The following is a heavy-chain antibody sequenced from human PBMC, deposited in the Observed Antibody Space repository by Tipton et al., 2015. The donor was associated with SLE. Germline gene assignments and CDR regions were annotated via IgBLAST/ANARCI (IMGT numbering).Heavy chain of an antibody. CDR1: GGSISSGSYY. V-gene: IGHV4-61*09. CDR3: ARRDYADDY. CDR2: IYTSGST. J-gene: IGHJ4*02. D-gene: IGHD4-17*01. Sequence: TLSLTCTVSGGSISSGSYYWSWIRQPAGKGLEWIGHIYTSGSTNYNPSLQSPVTISVDTSKNQFSLKLSSVTAADTALYYCARRDYADDYWGQGTLVTVSS.